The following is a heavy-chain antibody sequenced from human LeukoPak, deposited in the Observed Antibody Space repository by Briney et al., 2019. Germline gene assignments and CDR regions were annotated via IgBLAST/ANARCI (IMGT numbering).Heavy chain of an antibody. V-gene: IGHV3-21*01. CDR1: GFTFGSYS. D-gene: IGHD3-10*01. CDR2: ISSSSAYI. J-gene: IGHJ4*02. Sequence: GGSLRLSCAASGFTFGSYSMNWVRQAPGKGLEWVSSISSSSAYINYADSVKGRFTISRDNAKNSLYLQMDSLRAEDTAVYYCASRSYESGSYFKRDWGQGTLVTVSS. CDR3: ASRSYESGSYFKRD.